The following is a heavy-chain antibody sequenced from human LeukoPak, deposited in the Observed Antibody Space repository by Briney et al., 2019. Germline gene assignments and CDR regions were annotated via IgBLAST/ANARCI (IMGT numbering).Heavy chain of an antibody. J-gene: IGHJ3*02. CDR3: ARDWRRPRAFDI. V-gene: IGHV3-21*01. CDR2: NSSSSSYI. CDR1: GFTFSSYG. D-gene: IGHD3-3*01. Sequence: GRTLRLSCAPSGFTFSSYGMNWVRQAPGTGLKCVSSNSSSSSYIYYADTVKGRFTISRDNAKNSLYLQMNSLRAEDTAVYYCARDWRRPRAFDIWGQGTMVTVSS.